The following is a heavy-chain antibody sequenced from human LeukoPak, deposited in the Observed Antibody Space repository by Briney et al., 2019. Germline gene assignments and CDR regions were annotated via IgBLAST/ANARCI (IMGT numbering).Heavy chain of an antibody. CDR3: AKEYCTNGVCYYYGMDV. CDR2: ISGSGGST. V-gene: IGHV3-23*01. Sequence: GGSLRLSCAASGFTFSSYAMSWVRQAPGKGLEWVSAISGSGGSTYYADSVKGRFTISRDNAKNSLYLQMNSLRAEDTALYYCAKEYCTNGVCYYYGMDVWGQGTTVTVSS. D-gene: IGHD2-8*01. CDR1: GFTFSSYA. J-gene: IGHJ6*02.